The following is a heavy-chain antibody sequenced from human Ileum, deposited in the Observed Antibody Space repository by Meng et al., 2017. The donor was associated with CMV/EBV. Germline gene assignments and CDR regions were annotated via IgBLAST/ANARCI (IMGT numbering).Heavy chain of an antibody. CDR2: INWNGGST. CDR3: ATHMGAYIAAAGGVH. J-gene: IGHJ4*02. D-gene: IGHD6-13*01. Sequence: GGSLRLSCAASGFTFDDYGMSWVRQAPGKGLEWVSGINWNGGSTGYADSVKGRFTISRDNAKNSLYLQMNSLRAEDTALYYCATHMGAYIAAAGGVHWGQGTLVTVSS. CDR1: GFTFDDYG. V-gene: IGHV3-20*04.